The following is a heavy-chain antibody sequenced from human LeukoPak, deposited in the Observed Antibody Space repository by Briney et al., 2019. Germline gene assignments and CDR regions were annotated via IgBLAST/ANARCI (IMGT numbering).Heavy chain of an antibody. CDR2: IYWNDDK. D-gene: IGHD3-22*01. Sequence: KESGPTLVKPTQTLTLTCTFSGFSLSTRGVGVGWIRQPPGKALEWLALIYWNDDKRYSPSLKSRLTITKDTSKNQVVLTRTNMDPVDTATYYCAQIVPYYYDSSGYYYYFDYWGQGTLVTVSS. J-gene: IGHJ4*02. CDR3: AQIVPYYYDSSGYYYYFDY. CDR1: GFSLSTRGVG. V-gene: IGHV2-5*01.